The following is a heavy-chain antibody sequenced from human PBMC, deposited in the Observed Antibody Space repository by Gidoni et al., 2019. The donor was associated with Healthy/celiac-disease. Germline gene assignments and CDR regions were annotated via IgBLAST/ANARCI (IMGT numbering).Heavy chain of an antibody. V-gene: IGHV3-48*02. D-gene: IGHD3-10*01. J-gene: IGHJ5*02. Sequence: EVQLVESGGGLVQPGGSLRLSCAASGFTFSSYSMNWVRQAPGKGLEWVSYIRSSSSTIYYADSVKGRFTISRDNAKNSLYLQMNSLRDEDTAVYYCARGPGLWFGETQGFDPWGQGTLVTVSS. CDR2: IRSSSSTI. CDR3: ARGPGLWFGETQGFDP. CDR1: GFTFSSYS.